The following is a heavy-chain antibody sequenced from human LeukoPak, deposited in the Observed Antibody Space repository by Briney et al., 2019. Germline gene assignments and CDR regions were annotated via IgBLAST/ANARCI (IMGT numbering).Heavy chain of an antibody. CDR2: IYYSGNT. V-gene: IGHV4-39*07. J-gene: IGHJ5*02. Sequence: SETLSLTCTVSGDSISTSNSYWGWIRQPPGKGLEWIGSIYYSGNTYYNASLKSRVTISVDTSKNQFSLKLSSVTAADTAVYYCARRPRAGWFDPWGQGTLVTVSS. CDR1: GDSISTSNSY. CDR3: ARRPRAGWFDP.